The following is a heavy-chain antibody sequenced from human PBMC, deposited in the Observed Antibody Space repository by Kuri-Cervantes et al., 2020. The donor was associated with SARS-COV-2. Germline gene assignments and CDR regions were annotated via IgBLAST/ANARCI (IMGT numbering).Heavy chain of an antibody. Sequence: SVKVSCKASGGSFSTAIISWVRQGPGQGLEWMGGIMPALGMPNYAQKFRGRVTITADTSTATAYLELSGLKAEDTALYYCASDGVSGSLSSDFWGQGTLVTVSS. CDR1: GGSFSTAI. CDR3: ASDGVSGSLSSDF. CDR2: IMPALGMP. V-gene: IGHV1-69*10. J-gene: IGHJ4*02. D-gene: IGHD6-19*01.